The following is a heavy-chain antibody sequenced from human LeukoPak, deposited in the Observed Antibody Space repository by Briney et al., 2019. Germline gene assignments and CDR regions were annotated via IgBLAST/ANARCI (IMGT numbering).Heavy chain of an antibody. D-gene: IGHD3-9*01. CDR1: CAFVRGSLSY. Sequence: SETLSLTSTVLCAFVRGSLSYRGWVRQPPRKGLEWVGNVYYTESTYYNPSLKSRVTMSVDTSKNQFSLKMTSVTAADTAIYYCARLTKGRYFDYIFAFWGQGILVTVSS. J-gene: IGHJ4*02. CDR2: VYYTEST. V-gene: IGHV4-39*01. CDR3: ARLTKGRYFDYIFAF.